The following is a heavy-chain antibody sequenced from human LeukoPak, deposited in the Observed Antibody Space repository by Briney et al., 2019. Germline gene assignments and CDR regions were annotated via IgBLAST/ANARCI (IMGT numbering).Heavy chain of an antibody. CDR2: IIPIFGTA. D-gene: IGHD2-15*01. CDR1: GGTFSSYA. J-gene: IGHJ6*02. Sequence: GASVKVSCKASGGTFSSYAISWVRQAPGQGLEWMGGIIPIFGTANYAQKFQGRVTITADESTSTAYMELSSLRSEDTAVYYCARAVHYCSGGSCQFYYYYYGMDVWGQGTTVTVSS. V-gene: IGHV1-69*13. CDR3: ARAVHYCSGGSCQFYYYYYGMDV.